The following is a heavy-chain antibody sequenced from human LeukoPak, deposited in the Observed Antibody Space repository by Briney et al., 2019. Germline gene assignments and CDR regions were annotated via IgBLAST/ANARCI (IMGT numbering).Heavy chain of an antibody. D-gene: IGHD2-15*01. V-gene: IGHV1-2*02. CDR1: GYTFTSYY. J-gene: IGHJ4*02. CDR2: IDTSNGAT. CDR3: ASEANCNGGRCSLQRAAS. Sequence: GASVKDCFMASGYTFTSYYMHGVRQAPGQGLEWMGWIDTSNGATNYAQKFQGRVTISRDTSIGTAYMELTNLISDDTAIYYCASEANCNGGRCSLQRAASWGQGTLVTVSS.